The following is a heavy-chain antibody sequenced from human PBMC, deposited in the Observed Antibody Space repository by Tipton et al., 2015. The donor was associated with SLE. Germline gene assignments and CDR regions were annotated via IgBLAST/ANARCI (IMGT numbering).Heavy chain of an antibody. J-gene: IGHJ3*02. CDR3: ASIQLWPTIGAFDI. Sequence: QSGAEVKKPGSSVKVSCKASGGTFSSYAISWVRQAPGQGLEWMGGIIPIFGTANYAQKFQGRVTVTTDESTSTAYMELSSLRSEDTAVYYCASIQLWPTIGAFDIWGQGTMVTVSS. D-gene: IGHD5-18*01. CDR1: GGTFSSYA. V-gene: IGHV1-69*05. CDR2: IIPIFGTA.